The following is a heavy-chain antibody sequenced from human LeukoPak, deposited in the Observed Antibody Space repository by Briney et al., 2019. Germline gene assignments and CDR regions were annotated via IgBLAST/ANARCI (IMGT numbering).Heavy chain of an antibody. CDR3: ARDGFDY. Sequence: PGGSLRLSCEGSAFIFSGHWMNWVRQTPGKGLEWVASIKEDGSVRQYVDSVKGRFTISRDNSKNTLYLQMNSLRAEDTAVYYCARDGFDYWGQGTLVTVSS. CDR1: AFIFSGHW. J-gene: IGHJ4*02. CDR2: IKEDGSVR. V-gene: IGHV3-7*01.